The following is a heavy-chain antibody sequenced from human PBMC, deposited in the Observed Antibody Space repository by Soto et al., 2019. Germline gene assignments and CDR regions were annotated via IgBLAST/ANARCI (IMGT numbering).Heavy chain of an antibody. CDR2: IWYDGSNK. D-gene: IGHD1-7*01. CDR1: GFTISTHG. V-gene: IGHV3-33*01. Sequence: QVHLVESGGGVVQPGTSLRLSCAASGFTISTHGMHWVRQAPGKGLEWVANIWYDGSNKFYADSVKGRFTISKDNSKNTLYVEMNSLRAKDTAVYYCAAATTWNFHFHYWGQGTQVTVSS. J-gene: IGHJ4*02. CDR3: AAATTWNFHFHY.